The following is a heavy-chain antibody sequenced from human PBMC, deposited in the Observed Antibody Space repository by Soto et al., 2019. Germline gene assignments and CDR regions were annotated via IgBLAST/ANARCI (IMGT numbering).Heavy chain of an antibody. CDR2: VYWDDSQ. Sequence: QITLKESGPTLVKPTQTLTLTCTFSGFSLSTSGVGVGWIRQPPGKALEWLAVVYWDDSQTYSPSLKSRLTITKDTSGDQVVLTMTNMDPVDTATYSCAHKGSGSRAIDYWGQGALFTVSS. D-gene: IGHD3-10*01. CDR3: AHKGSGSRAIDY. V-gene: IGHV2-5*02. CDR1: GFSLSTSGVG. J-gene: IGHJ4*02.